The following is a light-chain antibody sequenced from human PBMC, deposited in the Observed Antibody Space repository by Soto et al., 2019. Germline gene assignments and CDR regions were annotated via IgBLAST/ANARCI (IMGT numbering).Light chain of an antibody. CDR3: QQRSNWPIT. CDR2: DAS. CDR1: QSVSSY. J-gene: IGKJ5*01. V-gene: IGKV3-11*01. Sequence: EIVMTQSPDTLSVSPGERATLSCRASQSVSSYLAWYQQKPGQAPRLLIYDASNRATGIPARFSGSGSGTDFTLTISSLEPEDFAVYYCQQRSNWPITFGQGTRLET.